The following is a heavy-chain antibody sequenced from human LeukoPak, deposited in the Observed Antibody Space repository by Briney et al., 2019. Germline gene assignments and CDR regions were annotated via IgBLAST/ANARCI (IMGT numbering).Heavy chain of an antibody. V-gene: IGHV3-38-3*01. D-gene: IGHD3-3*01. CDR2: ISGGRT. CDR3: ARAYDFWSSYYEDY. J-gene: IGHJ4*02. CDR1: GFTVSSNE. Sequence: GGSLRLSCAASGFTVSSNEMSWVCQAPGKGLEWVSSISGGRTYYADSRKGRFTISRDNSKNTLHLQMNSLRAEDTAVYYCARAYDFWSSYYEDYWGQGTLVTVSS.